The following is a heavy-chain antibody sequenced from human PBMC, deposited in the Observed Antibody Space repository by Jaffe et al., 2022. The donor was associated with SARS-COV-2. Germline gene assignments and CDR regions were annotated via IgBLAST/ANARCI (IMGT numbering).Heavy chain of an antibody. D-gene: IGHD1-7*01. V-gene: IGHV3-9*01. J-gene: IGHJ5*02. CDR1: GFTFDDYA. CDR3: AKTGSELELSNWFDP. CDR2: ISWNSGSI. Sequence: EVQLVESGGGLVQPGRSLRLSCAASGFTFDDYAMHWVRQAPGKGLEWVSGISWNSGSIGYADSVKGRFTISRDNAKNSLYLQMNSLRAEDTALYYCAKTGSELELSNWFDPWGQGTLVTVSS.